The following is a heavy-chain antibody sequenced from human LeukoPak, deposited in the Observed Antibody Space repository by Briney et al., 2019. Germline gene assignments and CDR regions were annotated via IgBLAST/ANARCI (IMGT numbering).Heavy chain of an antibody. CDR1: GGSISSSNYY. Sequence: PSQTLSLTCSVSGGSISSSNYYWSWIRQPAGKGLEWIGRIYTSESTNYNPSLKSRVTISVDTSRNQFSLKLSSVTAADTAMYFCARSSLAVYFDYWGQGTLVTAS. V-gene: IGHV4-61*02. J-gene: IGHJ4*02. CDR2: IYTSEST. CDR3: ARSSLAVYFDY.